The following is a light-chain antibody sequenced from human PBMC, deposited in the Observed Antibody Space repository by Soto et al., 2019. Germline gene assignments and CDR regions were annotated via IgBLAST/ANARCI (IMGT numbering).Light chain of an antibody. J-gene: IGLJ1*01. Sequence: QSALTQPASVSGSPGQSITISCAGISNDFGGYNYVSWYQQHPGRVPKLLIYDDSNRPSGASNRFSGSKSGNTASLTISGLQAEDEADYYCASYTYTSPYVFGIGTKLTVL. CDR2: DDS. V-gene: IGLV2-14*03. CDR3: ASYTYTSPYV. CDR1: SNDFGGYNY.